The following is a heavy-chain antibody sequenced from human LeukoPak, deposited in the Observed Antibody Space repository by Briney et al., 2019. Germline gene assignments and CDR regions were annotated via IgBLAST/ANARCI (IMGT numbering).Heavy chain of an antibody. Sequence: PGGSLRLSCAASGFTFSSYGMHWVRQAPGKGLKWVAFIRYDGGNKYYADSVKGRFTISRDNSKNTLYLQMNSLRAEDTAVYYCAKSGDDFWSGYFDYWGQGTLVTVSS. D-gene: IGHD3-3*01. CDR1: GFTFSSYG. CDR2: IRYDGGNK. V-gene: IGHV3-30*02. CDR3: AKSGDDFWSGYFDY. J-gene: IGHJ4*02.